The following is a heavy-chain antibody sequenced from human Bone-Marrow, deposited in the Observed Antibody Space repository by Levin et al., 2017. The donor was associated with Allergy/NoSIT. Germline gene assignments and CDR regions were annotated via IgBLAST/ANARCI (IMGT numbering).Heavy chain of an antibody. Sequence: SQTLSLTCAVSGGSVNSGXYFWXXXXXXXGRGLEYIGYIYDSGSTNYNPSLKSRVTISIDTSKNQFSLNLNSVTAADTAVYYCARGSYYDYYMDVWGKGTTVTVSS. V-gene: IGHV4-61*01. CDR3: ARGSYYDYYMDV. CDR1: GGSVNSGXYF. J-gene: IGHJ6*03. CDR2: IYDSGST.